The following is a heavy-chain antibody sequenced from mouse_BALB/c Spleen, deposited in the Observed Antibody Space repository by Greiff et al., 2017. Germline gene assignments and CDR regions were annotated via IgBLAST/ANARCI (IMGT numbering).Heavy chain of an antibody. J-gene: IGHJ2*01. CDR1: GFTFSSYG. D-gene: IGHD1-1*01. Sequence: EVQLQESGGDLVKPGGSLKLSCAASGFTFSSYGMSWVRQTPDKRLEWVATISSGGSYTYYPDSVKGRFTISRDNAKNTLYLQMSSLKSEDTAMYYCARRYGSSFREYYFDYWGQGTTLTVSS. CDR2: ISSGGSYT. V-gene: IGHV5-6*01. CDR3: ARRYGSSFREYYFDY.